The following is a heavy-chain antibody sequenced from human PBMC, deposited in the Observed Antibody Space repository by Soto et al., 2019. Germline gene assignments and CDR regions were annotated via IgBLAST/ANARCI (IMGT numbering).Heavy chain of an antibody. CDR3: ARGHPEQWSLYYFDY. CDR2: ISAYNGNT. J-gene: IGHJ4*02. V-gene: IGHV1-18*01. CDR1: GYTFTSYG. Sequence: QVQLVQSGAEVKKPGASVKVSCKASGYTFTSYGISWVRQAPGQGLEWMGWISAYNGNTNYAQKLQGRVTMTTDTSTSTANMELRSLRSDATAVYYCARGHPEQWSLYYFDYWGQGTLVTFSS. D-gene: IGHD6-19*01.